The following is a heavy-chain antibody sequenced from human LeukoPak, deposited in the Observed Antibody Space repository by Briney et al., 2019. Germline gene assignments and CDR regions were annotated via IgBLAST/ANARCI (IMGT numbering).Heavy chain of an antibody. CDR3: ATTHDY. Sequence: GGSLRLSCAASGFIFSSYAMHWVRQAPGKGLEWVAVISYDGSNKYYADSVKGRFTISRDNSKNTLYLQMNSLRAEDTAVYYCATTHDYGCQGTLVTVSS. V-gene: IGHV3-30-3*01. CDR1: GFIFSSYA. CDR2: ISYDGSNK. J-gene: IGHJ4*02.